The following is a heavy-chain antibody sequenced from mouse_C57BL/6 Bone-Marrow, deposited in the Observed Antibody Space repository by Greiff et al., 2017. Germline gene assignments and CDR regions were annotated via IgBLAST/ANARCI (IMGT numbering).Heavy chain of an antibody. Sequence: EVQLVESGEGLVKPGGSLKLSCAASGFTFSSYAMSWVRQTPEKRLEWVAYISSGGDYIYYADTVKGRFTISRDNARNTLYLQKSSLKSEDTAMYYCTSIYYSYYFDYWGQGTTLTVSS. CDR3: TSIYYSYYFDY. CDR1: GFTFSSYA. D-gene: IGHD1-1*01. V-gene: IGHV5-9-1*02. J-gene: IGHJ2*01. CDR2: ISSGGDYI.